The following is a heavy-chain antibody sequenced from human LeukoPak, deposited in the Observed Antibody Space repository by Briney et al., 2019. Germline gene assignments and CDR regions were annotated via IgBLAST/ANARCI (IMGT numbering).Heavy chain of an antibody. Sequence: PSETLSLTCTVSGASISTSSHYWGWIRQPPGKGLEWIGSIYHSGSTYYNPSLKSRVTISVDTSKNQFSLKLSSVTAADTAVYYCASPGTHSSGYGAFDIWGQGTMVTVSS. CDR2: IYHSGST. CDR3: ASPGTHSSGYGAFDI. D-gene: IGHD3-22*01. V-gene: IGHV4-39*07. CDR1: GASISTSSHY. J-gene: IGHJ3*02.